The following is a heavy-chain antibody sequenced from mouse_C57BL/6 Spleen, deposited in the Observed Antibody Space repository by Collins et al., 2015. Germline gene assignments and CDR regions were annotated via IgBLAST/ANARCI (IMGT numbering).Heavy chain of an antibody. CDR2: INYSGNT. V-gene: IGHV3-2*02. J-gene: IGHJ3*01. CDR3: ARSPIYYGNPWFAY. Sequence: DVQLQESGPGLVKPSQSLSLTCTVTGYSITSDYAWNWIRQFPGNKLEWMGYINYSGNTSFNPSLKSRISITRDTSKNQFFLQLNSVTTEDTATYYCARSPIYYGNPWFAYWGQGTLVTVSA. D-gene: IGHD2-1*01. CDR1: GYSITSDYA.